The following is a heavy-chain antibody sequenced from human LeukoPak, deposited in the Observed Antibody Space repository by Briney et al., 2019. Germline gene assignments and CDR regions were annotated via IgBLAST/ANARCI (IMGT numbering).Heavy chain of an antibody. CDR2: INPSGGST. V-gene: IGHV1-46*01. D-gene: IGHD2-2*01. CDR3: ASSVYQSRVVPDQNAFDI. J-gene: IGHJ3*02. Sequence: GASVKVSCKASGYTFTSYYMHWVRQAPGQGLEWMGIINPSGGSTSYAQKFQGRITMTRDTSTSTVYMELSSLRSEDTAVYYCASSVYQSRVVPDQNAFDIWGQGTMVTVSS. CDR1: GYTFTSYY.